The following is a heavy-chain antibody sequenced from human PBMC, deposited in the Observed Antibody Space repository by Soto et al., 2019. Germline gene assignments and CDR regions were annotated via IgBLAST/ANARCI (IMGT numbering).Heavy chain of an antibody. CDR3: AKDRWSVYSSGWYGLFDF. D-gene: IGHD6-19*01. J-gene: IGHJ3*01. Sequence: EVQLLESGGGLVQPGGSLRLSCAASGFTFSSYAMSWVRQAPGKGLEWVSAISGSGGSTYYADSVKGRFTISRDNSKNTLYLQMNSLRAEDTAVYYCAKDRWSVYSSGWYGLFDFWGQGTMVTVSS. CDR1: GFTFSSYA. CDR2: ISGSGGST. V-gene: IGHV3-23*01.